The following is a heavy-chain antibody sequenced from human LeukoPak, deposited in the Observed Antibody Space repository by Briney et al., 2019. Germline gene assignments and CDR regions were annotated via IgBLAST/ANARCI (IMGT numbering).Heavy chain of an antibody. D-gene: IGHD3-22*01. V-gene: IGHV3-30*02. CDR1: GFTFSNFG. CDR2: IRFDGTSE. Sequence: GGSLRLSCAASGFTFSNFGMHWVRQAPGKGLEWVAFIRFDGTSEFYADSVKGRFTISRDNSKNTLYLQMNSLRAEDTAVYYCAKDAKYYYDSSGYYLENYYYYMDVWGKGTTVTISS. J-gene: IGHJ6*03. CDR3: AKDAKYYYDSSGYYLENYYYYMDV.